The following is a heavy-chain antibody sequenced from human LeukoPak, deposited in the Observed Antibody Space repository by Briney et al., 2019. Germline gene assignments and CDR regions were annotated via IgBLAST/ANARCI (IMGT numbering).Heavy chain of an antibody. CDR2: IKQDGSEK. J-gene: IGHJ4*02. V-gene: IGHV3-7*01. Sequence: GGSLRLSCAASGFIVSSHYMSWVRQAPGKGLEWVANIKQDGSEKYYVDSVKGRFTISRDNAKNSLYLQMNSLRAEDTAVYYCARGRPRRCYWGQGTLVTVSS. CDR1: GFIVSSHY. CDR3: ARGRPRRCY.